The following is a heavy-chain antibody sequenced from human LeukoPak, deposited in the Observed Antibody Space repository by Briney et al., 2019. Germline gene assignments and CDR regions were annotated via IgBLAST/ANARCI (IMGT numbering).Heavy chain of an antibody. CDR1: GYTFTGYY. CDR2: INPNSGGT. D-gene: IGHD3-3*01. V-gene: IGHV1-2*06. CDR3: ARDRNDFWSGYYNWFDP. J-gene: IGHJ5*02. Sequence: GASVKVSCKASGYTFTGYYRHWVRQAPGQGLEWMGRINPNSGGTNYAQKFQGRVTMTRDTSISTAYMELSRLRSDDTAVYYCARDRNDFWSGYYNWFDPWGQGTLVTVSS.